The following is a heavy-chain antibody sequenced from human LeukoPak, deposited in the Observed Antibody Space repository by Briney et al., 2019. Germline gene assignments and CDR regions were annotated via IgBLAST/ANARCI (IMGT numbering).Heavy chain of an antibody. CDR3: ARGPWNYMDV. D-gene: IGHD1-1*01. Sequence: PSQTLSLTCTVSGGSISSGSYYWSWIRQPAGKGLEWIGRIYTSGSTNYNPSLKSRVTISVDTSKNQFSLKLSSVTAADTAVYYCARGPWNYMDVWGKGTTVTISS. CDR2: IYTSGST. J-gene: IGHJ6*03. CDR1: GGSISSGSYY. V-gene: IGHV4-61*02.